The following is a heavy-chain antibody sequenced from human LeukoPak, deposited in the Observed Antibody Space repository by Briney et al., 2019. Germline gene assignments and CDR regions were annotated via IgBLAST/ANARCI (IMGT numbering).Heavy chain of an antibody. Sequence: SETLSLTCTVSGGSISSYYWSWIRQPAGKGLEWIGRIYTSGSTNYNPSLESRVTMSVDTSKNQFSLKLSSVTAADTAVYYCARNIRVGNAFDIWGQGTMVTVSS. CDR1: GGSISSYY. CDR2: IYTSGST. V-gene: IGHV4-4*07. CDR3: ARNIRVGNAFDI. J-gene: IGHJ3*02.